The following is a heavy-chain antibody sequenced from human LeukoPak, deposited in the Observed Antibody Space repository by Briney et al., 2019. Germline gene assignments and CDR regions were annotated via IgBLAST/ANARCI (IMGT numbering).Heavy chain of an antibody. V-gene: IGHV3-7*01. Sequence: GGSLRLSCAASGFTFSSYWMTWVRQAPGKGLEWVANIKQDGSEKYYVDSVKGRFTISRDNAKNSLYLQMNSLRAEDTAVYYCARDPEGAGSFNDYWGQGTLVTVSS. CDR1: GFTFSSYW. CDR2: IKQDGSEK. J-gene: IGHJ4*02. D-gene: IGHD1-26*01. CDR3: ARDPEGAGSFNDY.